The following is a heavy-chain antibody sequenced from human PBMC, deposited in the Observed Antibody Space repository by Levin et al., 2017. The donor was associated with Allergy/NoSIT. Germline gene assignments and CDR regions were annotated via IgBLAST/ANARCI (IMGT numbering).Heavy chain of an antibody. D-gene: IGHD3-22*01. CDR2: ISYDGSNK. J-gene: IGHJ3*02. Sequence: GGSLRLSCAASGFTFSSYAMHWVRQAPGKGLEWVAVISYDGSNKYYADSVKGRFTISRDNSKNTLYLQMISLRAEDTAVYYCARRDYYDSSGYYGSGAFDIWGQGTMVTVSS. CDR1: GFTFSSYA. CDR3: ARRDYYDSSGYYGSGAFDI. V-gene: IGHV3-30*04.